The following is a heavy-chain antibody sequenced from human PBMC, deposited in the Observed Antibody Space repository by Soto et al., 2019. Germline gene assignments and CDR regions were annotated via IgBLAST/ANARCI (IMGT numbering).Heavy chain of an antibody. CDR3: AREMTLTGHYVFDI. CDR2: IYSCGST. CDR1: GFTVSSNY. Sequence: PGGSLRLSCAASGFTVSSNYMSWVRQAPGKGLEWVSVIYSCGSTYYADSVKGRFTISRDNAKDSLFLQMSSLRAEDTAVYFCAREMTLTGHYVFDIWGQGTVVTVSS. J-gene: IGHJ3*02. D-gene: IGHD3-9*01. V-gene: IGHV3-66*03.